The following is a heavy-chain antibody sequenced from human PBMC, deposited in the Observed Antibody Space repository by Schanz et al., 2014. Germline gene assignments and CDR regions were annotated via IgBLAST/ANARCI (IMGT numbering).Heavy chain of an antibody. CDR3: AKVDRTRYYAMDV. V-gene: IGHV1-46*01. D-gene: IGHD3-9*01. CDR1: GYSFTTYD. CDR2: INPSSGTT. J-gene: IGHJ6*02. Sequence: QVQLVQSAPEVKKPGASVRVSCKASGYSFTTYDVNWVRQAPGQGLEWMGKINPSSGTTRIAQNFQGRLTVTRDTSTSTVYMEVSGLRSEDTAVYYCAKVDRTRYYAMDVWGQGTTVTVSS.